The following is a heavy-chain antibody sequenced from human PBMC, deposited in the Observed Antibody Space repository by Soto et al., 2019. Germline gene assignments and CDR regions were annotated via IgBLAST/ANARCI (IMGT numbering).Heavy chain of an antibody. CDR3: AREGGAAPGARREWYLDL. D-gene: IGHD6-25*01. J-gene: IGHJ2*01. V-gene: IGHV1-2*02. CDR2: IDPHNGDT. CDR1: GYTLTDYY. Sequence: QVHLVQSGAEVKKPGASVTVSCKTSGYTLTDYYMHWVRQAPGQGLEWMAWIDPHNGDTGIAERFQGRVTMTRDTSTNTAHMGLTSLTSDDTAIYYCAREGGAAPGARREWYLDLWGRGSLVTVSS.